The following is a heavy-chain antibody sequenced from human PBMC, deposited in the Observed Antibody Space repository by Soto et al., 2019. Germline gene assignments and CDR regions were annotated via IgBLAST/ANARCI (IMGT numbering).Heavy chain of an antibody. CDR1: GYTFISSD. Sequence: QVQLVQSGPEVKKPEASVKVSYKTSGYTFISSDINWVRQAPGQGLEWVGLMNPNTGYTESAGKFQDRVTMTRDVSINTAYLELSGPTSENTAVYFCAKKHSGSSLAYWGQGSLVSVSS. CDR2: MNPNTGYT. CDR3: AKKHSGSSLAY. V-gene: IGHV1-8*01. D-gene: IGHD6-6*01. J-gene: IGHJ4*02.